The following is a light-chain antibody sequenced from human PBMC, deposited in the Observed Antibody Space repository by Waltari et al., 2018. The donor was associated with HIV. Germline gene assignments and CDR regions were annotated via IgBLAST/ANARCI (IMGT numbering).Light chain of an antibody. V-gene: IGLV1-44*01. CDR1: SPNIGRRP. CDR3: ASWDDSLNGVI. CDR2: RSD. Sequence: LLTQPPSAPGPPAQRATIPCSGTSPNIGRRPVNWYQHSAGSAPTLLIYRSDLRTSGVPVLFSGSKSATSASLAISGLQSEDEATYYCASWDDSLNGVIFGGGTELTVL. J-gene: IGLJ2*01.